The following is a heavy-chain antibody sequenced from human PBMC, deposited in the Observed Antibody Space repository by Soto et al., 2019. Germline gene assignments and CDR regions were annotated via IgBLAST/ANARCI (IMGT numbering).Heavy chain of an antibody. CDR3: AREGRGYSYGF. Sequence: QVQLVQSGAEVKKPGSSVKVSCKASGGTFSSYTISWVRQAPGQGFEWMGRIIPILGIANYAQKFQGRVTITADKSTSTAYMELSSLRSEDTAVYYCAREGRGYSYGFWGQGTLVTVSS. J-gene: IGHJ4*02. CDR2: IIPILGIA. CDR1: GGTFSSYT. D-gene: IGHD5-18*01. V-gene: IGHV1-69*08.